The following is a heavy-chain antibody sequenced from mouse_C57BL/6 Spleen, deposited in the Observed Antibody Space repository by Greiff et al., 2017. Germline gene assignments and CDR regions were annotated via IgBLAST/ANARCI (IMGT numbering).Heavy chain of an antibody. J-gene: IGHJ2*01. CDR2: IRNKANGYTT. CDR3: ARFLTGPDY. V-gene: IGHV7-3*01. CDR1: GFTFTDYY. Sequence: EVMLVESGGGLVQPGGSLSLSCAASGFTFTDYYMSWVRQPPGKALEWLGFIRNKANGYTTEYSASVKGRFTISRDNSQSILYLQMNALRAEDRATYYCARFLTGPDYWGQGTTLTVSS. D-gene: IGHD4-1*01.